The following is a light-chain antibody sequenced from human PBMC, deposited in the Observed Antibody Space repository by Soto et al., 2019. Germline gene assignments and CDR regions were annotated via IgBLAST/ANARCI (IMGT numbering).Light chain of an antibody. CDR3: QQRSTWLFT. CDR1: QSVSSY. Sequence: EIVLTQSPATLSLSPGERATLSCRASQSVSSYLAWYQQKPGQAPRLLIYDASNRATGIPARFSGSGSGTDFTLTISSLEPEDLAVYYCQQRSTWLFTFGGGTKVEIK. CDR2: DAS. V-gene: IGKV3-11*01. J-gene: IGKJ4*01.